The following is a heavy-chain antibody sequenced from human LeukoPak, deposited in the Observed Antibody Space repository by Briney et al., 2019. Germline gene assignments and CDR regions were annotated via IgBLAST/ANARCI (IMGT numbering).Heavy chain of an antibody. D-gene: IGHD6-13*01. V-gene: IGHV3-9*01. Sequence: PGGSLRLSCAASGFTFDDYAMHWVRQAPGKGLEWVSGISWNSGSIGYADSVKGRFTISRDNAKNSLYLQMNSLRAEDTALYYCAKGLAAAGIDYCGQGTLVTVSS. J-gene: IGHJ4*02. CDR2: ISWNSGSI. CDR1: GFTFDDYA. CDR3: AKGLAAAGIDY.